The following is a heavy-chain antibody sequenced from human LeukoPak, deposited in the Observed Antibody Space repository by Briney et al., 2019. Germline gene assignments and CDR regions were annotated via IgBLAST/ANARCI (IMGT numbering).Heavy chain of an antibody. CDR2: INPNSGGT. V-gene: IGHV1-2*02. Sequence: GASVKVSCKASGYTFTGYYMHWVRQAPGQGLEWMGWINPNSGGTNYAQKFQGRVTMTRDTSISTAYMELSRLRSDDTAVYYCAGAKGVVVPAAASYAFDIWGQETMVTVSS. D-gene: IGHD2-2*01. CDR3: AGAKGVVVPAAASYAFDI. CDR1: GYTFTGYY. J-gene: IGHJ3*02.